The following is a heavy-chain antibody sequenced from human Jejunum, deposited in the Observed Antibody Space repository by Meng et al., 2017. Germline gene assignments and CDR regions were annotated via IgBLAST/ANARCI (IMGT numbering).Heavy chain of an antibody. CDR1: GGTITNYG. Sequence: SVKVSCKASGGTITNYGVSWVRLAPGQGLEGMGGNVPGFGSPNYAQEFQGRVTITADESSSTAYMELSSLRSENTAESYCARGDFWTGYQSYIYYFVMDVWGQGTTVTVSS. CDR3: ARGDFWTGYQSYIYYFVMDV. V-gene: IGHV1-69*13. J-gene: IGHJ6*02. D-gene: IGHD3/OR15-3a*01. CDR2: NVPGFGSP.